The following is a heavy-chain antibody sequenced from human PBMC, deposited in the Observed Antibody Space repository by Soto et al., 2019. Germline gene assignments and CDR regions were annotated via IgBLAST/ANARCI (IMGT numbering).Heavy chain of an antibody. J-gene: IGHJ4*02. CDR3: VRDAHRGGDFDY. Sequence: EEQLVESGGGLVQPGGSLRLSCAASGFTFSSYWMVWVRQAPGKGLEWVANIKPDGSEKYYVDSVKGRFTISRDNARKSRCLQMNSLGAVDTAGYDCVRDAHRGGDFDYWGQGTLVTVSS. V-gene: IGHV3-7*04. CDR1: GFTFSSYW. D-gene: IGHD3-10*01. CDR2: IKPDGSEK.